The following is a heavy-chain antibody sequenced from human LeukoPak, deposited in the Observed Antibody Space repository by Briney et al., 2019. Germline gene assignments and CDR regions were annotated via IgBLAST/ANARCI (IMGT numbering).Heavy chain of an antibody. D-gene: IGHD5-12*01. CDR1: GFTFSTYA. V-gene: IGHV3-30*04. Sequence: GGSLRLSCAASGFTFSTYAMHWVRQAPDKGLEWVALISYDGDNKYYADSVKGRFTISRDNSKNTLYLQMNSLRSEDTAVYYCARDSDIVAATQVDYWGQGTLVTVSS. J-gene: IGHJ4*02. CDR3: ARDSDIVAATQVDY. CDR2: ISYDGDNK.